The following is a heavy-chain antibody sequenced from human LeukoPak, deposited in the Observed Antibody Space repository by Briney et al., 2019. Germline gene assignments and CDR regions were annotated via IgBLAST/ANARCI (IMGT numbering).Heavy chain of an antibody. V-gene: IGHV3-23*01. J-gene: IGHJ4*02. CDR3: AKDTSIGKYCTNGVCSPFDY. CDR2: ISDSGDYT. D-gene: IGHD2-8*01. CDR1: GYTFDDYG. Sequence: GGSLRLSCAGSGYTFDDYGMSWVRQAPGQGLEWVSVISDSGDYTSYADSVRGRFTISRDNSRNTLYLQMISLRPEDTAVYYCAKDTSIGKYCTNGVCSPFDYWGQGTLVTVSS.